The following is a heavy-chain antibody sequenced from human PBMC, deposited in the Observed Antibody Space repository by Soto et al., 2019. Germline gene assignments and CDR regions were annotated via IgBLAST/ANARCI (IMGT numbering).Heavy chain of an antibody. CDR1: GGTFSSYA. CDR2: IIPIFGTA. V-gene: IGHV1-69*13. CDR3: ARDLEEIVVVTASYYYYGMDV. Sequence: GASVKVSCKASGGTFSSYAISWVRQAPGQGLEWMGGIIPIFGTASYAQKFQGRVTITADESTSTAYMELSSLRSEDMAVYYCARDLEEIVVVTASYYYYGMDVWGQGTTVTVSS. J-gene: IGHJ6*02. D-gene: IGHD2-21*02.